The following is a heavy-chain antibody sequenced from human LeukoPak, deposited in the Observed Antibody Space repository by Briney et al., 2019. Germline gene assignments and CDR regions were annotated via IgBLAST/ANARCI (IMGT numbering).Heavy chain of an antibody. D-gene: IGHD4-17*01. CDR1: GGSITSSSNW. CDR3: ATYFYGDYASYYFDY. Sequence: SGTLSLTCAVSGGSITSSSNWWSWARQPPGKGLEWIGEVYQSGTTNYNPSLKSRVTMSLDKSKNRFSLKVSSVTAADTAVYYCATYFYGDYASYYFDYWGQGTLVTVSS. J-gene: IGHJ4*02. CDR2: VYQSGTT. V-gene: IGHV4-4*02.